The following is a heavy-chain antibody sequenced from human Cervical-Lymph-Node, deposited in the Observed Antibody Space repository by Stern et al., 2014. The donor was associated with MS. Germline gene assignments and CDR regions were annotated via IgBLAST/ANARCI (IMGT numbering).Heavy chain of an antibody. V-gene: IGHV4-34*01. J-gene: IGHJ5*02. CDR2: IHHSGSA. CDR3: AGGNDYAWGSEGA. CDR1: TGSFSGYY. D-gene: IGHD3-16*01. Sequence: QVQLQQWGAGLLKPSETLSLTCGVSTGSFSGYYWSWIRQTPGKGLEWIGEIHHSGSAKYNPSLKSRVTISVDTSKNPFPLKMKSVTAADTAVYYCAGGNDYAWGSEGAWGQGTLVTVSS.